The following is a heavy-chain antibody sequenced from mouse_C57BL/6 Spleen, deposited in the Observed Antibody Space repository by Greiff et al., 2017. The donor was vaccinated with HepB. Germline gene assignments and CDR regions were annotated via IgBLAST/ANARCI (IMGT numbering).Heavy chain of an antibody. CDR3: ARETAQATAMDY. CDR2: INPSNGGS. D-gene: IGHD3-2*02. CDR1: GYTFTSYW. V-gene: IGHV1-53*01. Sequence: VQLQQPGTELVKPGASVKLSCKASGYTFTSYWMHWVKQRPGQGLEWIGNINPSNGGSNYNEKFKSKATLTVDKSSSTAYMQLSSLTSEDSAVYYCARETAQATAMDYWGQGTSVTVSS. J-gene: IGHJ4*01.